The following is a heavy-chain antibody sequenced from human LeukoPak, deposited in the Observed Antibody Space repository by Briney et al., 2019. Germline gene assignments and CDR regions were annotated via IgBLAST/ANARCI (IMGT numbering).Heavy chain of an antibody. CDR3: ARGSSSWYENWFDP. V-gene: IGHV1-2*02. CDR2: INPNSGGT. D-gene: IGHD6-13*01. Sequence: ASVKVPCKASGYTFTGYYMHWVRQAPGQGLEWMGWINPNSGGTNYAQKFQGRVTMTRDTSISTAYMELSRLRSDDTAVYYCARGSSSWYENWFDPWGQGTLVTVSS. CDR1: GYTFTGYY. J-gene: IGHJ5*02.